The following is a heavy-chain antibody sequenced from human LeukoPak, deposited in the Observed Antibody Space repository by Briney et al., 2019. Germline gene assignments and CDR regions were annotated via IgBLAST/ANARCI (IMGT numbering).Heavy chain of an antibody. CDR2: INHSGST. J-gene: IGHJ4*02. V-gene: IGHV4-34*01. Sequence: SETLSLTCAVYGGSFSGYYWSWIRQPPGKGLEWIGEINHSGSTNYNPSLTSRVTISVDTSKNQFSLKLSSVTAADTAVYYGARGPMVRGDLIRRNRIYYFDYWGQGTLVTVSS. CDR3: ARGPMVRGDLIRRNRIYYFDY. CDR1: GGSFSGYY. D-gene: IGHD3-10*01.